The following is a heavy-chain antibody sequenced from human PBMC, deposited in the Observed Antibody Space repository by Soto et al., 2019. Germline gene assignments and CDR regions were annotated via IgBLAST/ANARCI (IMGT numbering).Heavy chain of an antibody. CDR3: VRESYGDYERYGMDV. V-gene: IGHV4-59*11. J-gene: IGHJ6*02. CDR2: IFDSGST. CDR1: GGSIGILF. D-gene: IGHD4-17*01. Sequence: SQTLSLTRTVAGGSIGILFCRWIRQPPGKGLEWIGYIFDSGSTNYNPSLESRVTISVDTSKNQFSLRLSSVTAADTAVYYCVRESYGDYERYGMDVWGQGTTVTVS.